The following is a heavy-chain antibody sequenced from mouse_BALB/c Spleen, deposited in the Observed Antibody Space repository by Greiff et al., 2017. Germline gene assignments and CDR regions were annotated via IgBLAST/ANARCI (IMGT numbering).Heavy chain of an antibody. Sequence: VQLQQSGPELVKPGASVKMSCKASGYTFTSCYIHWVKQRPGQGLEWIGWIYPGDGSTKYNEKFKGKTTLTADKSSSTAYMLLSSLTSEDSAIYFCAREKANWDRAMDYWGQGTSVTVSS. D-gene: IGHD4-1*01. CDR1: GYTFTSCY. CDR2: IYPGDGST. V-gene: IGHV1S56*01. J-gene: IGHJ4*01. CDR3: AREKANWDRAMDY.